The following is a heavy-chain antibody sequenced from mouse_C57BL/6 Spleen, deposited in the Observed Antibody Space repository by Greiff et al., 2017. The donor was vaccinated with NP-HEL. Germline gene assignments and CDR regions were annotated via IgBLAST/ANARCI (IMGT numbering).Heavy chain of an antibody. J-gene: IGHJ2*01. V-gene: IGHV1-42*01. D-gene: IGHD1-1*01. CDR1: GYSFTGYY. Sequence: VQLQQSGPELVKPGASVKISCKASGYSFTGYYMNWVKQSPEKSLEWIGEINPSTGGTTYNQKFKAKATLTVDKSSSTAYMQLKSRKSEDSAVDYCARGSSYYWDYWGQGTTLTVSS. CDR3: ARGSSYYWDY. CDR2: INPSTGGT.